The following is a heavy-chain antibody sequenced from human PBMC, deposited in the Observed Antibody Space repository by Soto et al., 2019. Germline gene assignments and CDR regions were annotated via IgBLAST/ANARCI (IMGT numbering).Heavy chain of an antibody. D-gene: IGHD1-26*01. CDR3: AKDLVGSGKPLGYYYYGMDV. J-gene: IGHJ6*02. Sequence: GGSLRLSCAASGFTFSSYGMHWVRQAPGKGLEWVAVISYDGSNKYYADSEKGRFTISRDNSKNTLYLQMNSLRAEDTAVYYCAKDLVGSGKPLGYYYYGMDVWGQGTTVTVSS. V-gene: IGHV3-30*18. CDR2: ISYDGSNK. CDR1: GFTFSSYG.